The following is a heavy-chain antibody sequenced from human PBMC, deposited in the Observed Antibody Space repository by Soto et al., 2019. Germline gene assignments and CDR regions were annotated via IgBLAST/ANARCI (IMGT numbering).Heavy chain of an antibody. CDR2: IYYSGST. J-gene: IGHJ4*02. CDR1: GGSISSYY. CDR3: ARDRAKSGVFDY. D-gene: IGHD7-27*01. Sequence: SETLSLTCTVSGGSISSYYWSWIRQPPGKGLEWIGYIYYSGSTNYNPSLKSRVTISVDTSKNQFSLKLSSVTAADTAVYYCARDRAKSGVFDYWGQGTLVTVSS. V-gene: IGHV4-59*01.